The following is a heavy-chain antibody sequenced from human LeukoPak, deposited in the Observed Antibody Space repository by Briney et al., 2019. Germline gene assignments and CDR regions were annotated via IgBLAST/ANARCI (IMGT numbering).Heavy chain of an antibody. V-gene: IGHV1-8*01. CDR2: MNPNSGNT. Sequence: ASVTVSCTASGYTFTSYDINWVRQATGQGLEWMGWMNPNSGNTGYAQKFQGRVTMTRNTSISTAYMELSSLRSEDTAVYYCARHPRLLWFGELTNYYYYGMDVWGQGTTVTVSS. CDR1: GYTFTSYD. CDR3: ARHPRLLWFGELTNYYYYGMDV. J-gene: IGHJ6*02. D-gene: IGHD3-10*01.